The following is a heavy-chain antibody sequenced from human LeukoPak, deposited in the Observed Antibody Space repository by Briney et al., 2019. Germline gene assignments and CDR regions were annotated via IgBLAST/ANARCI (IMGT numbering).Heavy chain of an antibody. CDR3: ARDIIQVAGTTPSATFDY. CDR1: GDSVSSNSAA. CDR2: TYYRSKWYN. Sequence: SQTLSLTCAISGDSVSSNSAAWNWIRQSPSRGLEWLGRTYYRSKWYNDYAVSVKSRITINPDTSKNQFSLQLNSVTPEDTAVYYCARDIIQVAGTTPSATFDYWGQGTLVTVSS. V-gene: IGHV6-1*01. J-gene: IGHJ4*02. D-gene: IGHD6-19*01.